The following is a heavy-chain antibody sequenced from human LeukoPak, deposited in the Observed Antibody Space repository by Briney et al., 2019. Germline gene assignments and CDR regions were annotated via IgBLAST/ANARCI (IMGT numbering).Heavy chain of an antibody. D-gene: IGHD3-3*01. CDR2: ISSSGSTI. CDR3: VRTLYYDFWSGYYLYY. J-gene: IGHJ4*02. Sequence: GGSLRLSCAASGFTFSDYYMSWIRQAPGKGLEWVSYISSSGSTIYYADSVKGRFTISRDNAKNSLYLQMNSLRAEDTAVYYCVRTLYYDFWSGYYLYYWGQGTLVTVSS. CDR1: GFTFSDYY. V-gene: IGHV3-11*04.